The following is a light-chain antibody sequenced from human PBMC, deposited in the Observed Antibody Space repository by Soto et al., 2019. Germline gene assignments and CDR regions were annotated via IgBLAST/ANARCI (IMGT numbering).Light chain of an antibody. CDR1: QSVAGS. CDR2: DIS. CDR3: QQSYSTRIT. Sequence: EFVLTQSPATLSLSPGERAILSCRASQSVAGSLAWYQQKPGQAPRLLIYDISTRAAAIPARFSGSGSGTDFTLTISSLQPEDFATYYCQQSYSTRITVGQGTRLEIK. V-gene: IGKV3-11*01. J-gene: IGKJ5*01.